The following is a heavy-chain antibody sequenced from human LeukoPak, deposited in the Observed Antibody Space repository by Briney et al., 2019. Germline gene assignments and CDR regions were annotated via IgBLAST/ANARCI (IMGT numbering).Heavy chain of an antibody. Sequence: GGSLRLSCAASGFTFSSYGMHWVRQAPGKGLEWVAVISYDGSNKYYADSVKGRFTISRDNSKNTLYLQMNSLRAEDTAVYYCARDISQQLGPGFDYWGQGTLVTVSS. CDR1: GFTFSSYG. CDR2: ISYDGSNK. CDR3: ARDISQQLGPGFDY. V-gene: IGHV3-30*03. D-gene: IGHD6-13*01. J-gene: IGHJ4*02.